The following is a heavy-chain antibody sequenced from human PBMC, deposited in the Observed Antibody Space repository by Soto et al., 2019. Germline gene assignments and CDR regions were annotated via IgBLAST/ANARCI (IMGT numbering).Heavy chain of an antibody. V-gene: IGHV3-66*01. Sequence: GGSLRLSCAASGFTVSSNYMSWVRQAPGKGLEWVSVIYSGGSTYYADSVKGRFTISRDNSKNTLYLQMNSLRAEDTAVYYCARDTKDYDILTGDYAFDIWGQGTMVTVS. CDR3: ARDTKDYDILTGDYAFDI. CDR2: IYSGGST. D-gene: IGHD3-9*01. CDR1: GFTVSSNY. J-gene: IGHJ3*02.